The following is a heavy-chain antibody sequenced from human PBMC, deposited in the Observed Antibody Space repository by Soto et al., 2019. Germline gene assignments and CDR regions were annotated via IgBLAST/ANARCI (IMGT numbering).Heavy chain of an antibody. V-gene: IGHV3-23*01. D-gene: IGHD2-21*02. CDR1: GFGLSTYA. CDR3: ALPSCGGDCYSPFDY. Sequence: ELQLLESGGGFVQPGGSLRLSCTASGFGLSTYAISWVRQAPGKGLECVSVISANSGNTDYADSVKGRFTISRDKSENAVFLQMNGLRAEDTAVYYCALPSCGGDCYSPFDYWGQGTLVTVSS. CDR2: ISANSGNT. J-gene: IGHJ4*02.